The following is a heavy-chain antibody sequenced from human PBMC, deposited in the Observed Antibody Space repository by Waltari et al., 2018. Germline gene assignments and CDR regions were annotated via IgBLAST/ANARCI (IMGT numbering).Heavy chain of an antibody. Sequence: EEQLLESGGGLVQPGDSLRLSCAASGFRFSNYWMNWVRQAPGKGLVWVALISNDETTLTYADSVKGRFTISRDNAKNTVYLQMKRLRADDTAVYYCARLAPRTYRSPVPGRHYYYGMDVWGQGTTVTVSS. D-gene: IGHD3-10*01. CDR1: GFRFSNYW. V-gene: IGHV3-74*03. CDR2: ISNDETTL. CDR3: ARLAPRTYRSPVPGRHYYYGMDV. J-gene: IGHJ6*02.